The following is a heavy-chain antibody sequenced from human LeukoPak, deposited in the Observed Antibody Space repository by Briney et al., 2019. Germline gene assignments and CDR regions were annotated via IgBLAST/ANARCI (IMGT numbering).Heavy chain of an antibody. J-gene: IGHJ3*02. Sequence: GESLKISCKGSGYSFTSYWIGWVRQMPGKGLEWMGIIYPGDSDTRYSPSFQGQVTISADKSISTAYLQWSSLKASDTAIYYCARQGGGYYDSSGYYGYAFDIWGQGTMVTVSS. D-gene: IGHD3-22*01. CDR1: GYSFTSYW. CDR3: ARQGGGYYDSSGYYGYAFDI. V-gene: IGHV5-51*01. CDR2: IYPGDSDT.